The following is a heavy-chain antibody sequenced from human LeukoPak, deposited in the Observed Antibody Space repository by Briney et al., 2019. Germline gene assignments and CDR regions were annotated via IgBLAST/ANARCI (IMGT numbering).Heavy chain of an antibody. D-gene: IGHD6-19*01. J-gene: IGHJ4*02. CDR1: GFTFSSYA. CDR3: AKDGDSSGWLFDY. V-gene: IGHV3-23*01. Sequence: EPGGSLRLSCAASGFTFSSYAMSWVRQAPGKGLEWVSAISRSGGSTYYADSVKSRFTISRDKSKNTLYLQMNSLRAEDTAVYYCAKDGDSSGWLFDYWGQGTLVTVSS. CDR2: ISRSGGST.